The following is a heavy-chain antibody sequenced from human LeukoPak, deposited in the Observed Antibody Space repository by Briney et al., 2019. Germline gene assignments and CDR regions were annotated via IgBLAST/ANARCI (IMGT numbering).Heavy chain of an antibody. V-gene: IGHV1-18*01. CDR2: ISAYNGNT. D-gene: IGHD2-2*01. CDR1: GYTFTSYG. CDR3: ARGPKDIVVVRDYYYYGMDV. J-gene: IGHJ6*02. Sequence: ASVKVSCKASGYTFTSYGISWVRQAPGQGLEWMGRISAYNGNTNYTQKLQGRVTMTTDTSTSTAYMELRSLRSDDTAVYYCARGPKDIVVVRDYYYYGMDVWGQGTTVTVSS.